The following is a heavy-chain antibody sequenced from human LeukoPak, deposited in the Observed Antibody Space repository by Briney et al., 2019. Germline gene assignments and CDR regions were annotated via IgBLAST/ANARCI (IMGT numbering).Heavy chain of an antibody. D-gene: IGHD4-11*01. CDR2: ISYDGSNK. Sequence: PGGSLRLSCAASGFTFSGYAMHWVRQAPGKGLDWVAVISYDGSNKYYADSVKGRFTISRDNSKNTLYLQMNSLRAEDPAVYYCASGIAVTSPVHWGQGTLVTVSS. V-gene: IGHV3-30-3*01. CDR1: GFTFSGYA. J-gene: IGHJ1*01. CDR3: ASGIAVTSPVH.